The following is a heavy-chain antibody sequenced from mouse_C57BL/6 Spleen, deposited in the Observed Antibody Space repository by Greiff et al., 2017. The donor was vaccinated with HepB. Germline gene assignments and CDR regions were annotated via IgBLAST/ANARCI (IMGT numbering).Heavy chain of an antibody. CDR3: AREGYGSRVDY. J-gene: IGHJ2*01. V-gene: IGHV1-61*01. D-gene: IGHD1-1*01. Sequence: QVQLQQPGAELVRPGSSVKLSCKASGYTFTSYWMDWVKQRPGQGLEWIGNIYPSDSETHYNQKFKDKATLTVDKSSSTAYMQLSSLTSEDSAVYYCAREGYGSRVDYWGQGTTLTVSS. CDR2: IYPSDSET. CDR1: GYTFTSYW.